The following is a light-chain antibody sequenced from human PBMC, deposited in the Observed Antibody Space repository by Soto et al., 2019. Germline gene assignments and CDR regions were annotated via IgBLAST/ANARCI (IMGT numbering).Light chain of an antibody. CDR2: DAS. J-gene: IGKJ1*01. Sequence: EIVLTQSPATLSLSPGERATLSCRASQSVGTYLAWFQQKPGQAPSLLIYDASTRVTGIPARFSGSGSGTDFTLTISSPEPEDFADYYCQQRSNWWTFGQGTKVEIK. CDR3: QQRSNWWT. CDR1: QSVGTY. V-gene: IGKV3-11*01.